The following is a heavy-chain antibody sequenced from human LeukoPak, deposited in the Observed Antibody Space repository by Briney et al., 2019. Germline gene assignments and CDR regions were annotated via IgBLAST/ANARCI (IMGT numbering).Heavy chain of an antibody. D-gene: IGHD2-15*01. CDR2: IRSDGSNK. Sequence: PGGSLRLSCAASGFTFSSYGMHWVRQGPGQGLEWVAFIRSDGSNKYYADHVKGRFTRSRDNSKYTLYLNMNSLRAEDTAVYYCAKVWVEDIVVVVAATRTASIDYWGQGTLVTVSS. V-gene: IGHV3-30*02. J-gene: IGHJ4*02. CDR1: GFTFSSYG. CDR3: AKVWVEDIVVVVAATRTASIDY.